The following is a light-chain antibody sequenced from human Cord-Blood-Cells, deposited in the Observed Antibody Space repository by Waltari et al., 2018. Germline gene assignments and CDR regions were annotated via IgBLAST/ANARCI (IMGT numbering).Light chain of an antibody. CDR2: DVS. J-gene: IGLJ3*02. Sequence: QSALTQPASVSGSPGQSITISSTGTRSDVGAYNYVPCYQQHPGKAPKLMIYDVSNRPSGVSNRFSGSKSGNTASLTISGLQAEDEADYYCSSYTSSSTLWVFGGGTKLTVL. CDR1: RSDVGAYNY. V-gene: IGLV2-14*01. CDR3: SSYTSSSTLWV.